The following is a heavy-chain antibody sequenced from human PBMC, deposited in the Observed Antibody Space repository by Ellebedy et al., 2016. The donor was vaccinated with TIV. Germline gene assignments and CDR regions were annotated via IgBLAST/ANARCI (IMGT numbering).Heavy chain of an antibody. CDR1: GFTFTNAW. CDR3: SAGTGKTDFDY. D-gene: IGHD7-27*01. CDR2: IKSKTDAGTR. V-gene: IGHV3-15*01. Sequence: GESLKISCAASGFTFTNAWVSWFRQAPAEGLQWVGRIKSKTDAGTRYFAAPVKGRFLITRDDSKSTVYLQMTSLKIEDTAVYYCSAGTGKTDFDYWGQGTLVTVSS. J-gene: IGHJ4*02.